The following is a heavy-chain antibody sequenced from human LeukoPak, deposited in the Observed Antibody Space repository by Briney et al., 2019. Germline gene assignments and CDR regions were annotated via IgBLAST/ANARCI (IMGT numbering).Heavy chain of an antibody. CDR2: INPNSGGT. V-gene: IGHV1-2*06. D-gene: IGHD3-9*01. CDR3: ASADRDGYFDFS. Sequence: ASVKVSCKASGYTVTGYYMHWVRQAPGQGLEWMGRINPNSGGTNYAQKFQGRVTMTRDTSISTAYMELSRLRSDDTAVYYCASADRDGYFDFSWGQGTLVTVSS. J-gene: IGHJ5*02. CDR1: GYTVTGYY.